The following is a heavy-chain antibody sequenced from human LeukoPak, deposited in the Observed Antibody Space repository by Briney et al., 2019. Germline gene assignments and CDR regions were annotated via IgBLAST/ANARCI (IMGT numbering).Heavy chain of an antibody. V-gene: IGHV3-74*01. CDR3: AGVGGARVY. CDR2: INSDGSIT. CDR1: GSTLSSYW. J-gene: IGHJ4*02. D-gene: IGHD1-26*01. Sequence: PGGSLRLSCAASGSTLSSYWMYWVRQAPGKGLVWVSRINSDGSITNYADSVKGRFTISRDNAKNTLYLQMNSLRAEDTAVYYCAGVGGARVYWGQGTLVTVSS.